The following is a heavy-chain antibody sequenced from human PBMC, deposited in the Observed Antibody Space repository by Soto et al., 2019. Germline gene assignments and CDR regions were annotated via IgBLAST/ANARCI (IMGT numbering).Heavy chain of an antibody. J-gene: IGHJ5*02. V-gene: IGHV4-39*01. Sequence: SETLSLTCTVSGGSISSSSYYWGWIRQPPGKGLEWIGSIYYSGSTYYNPSLKSRVTISVDTSKNQFSLKLSSVTAADTAVYYCASLSYSNGWYWFDPWGQGTLVTVSS. CDR3: ASLSYSNGWYWFDP. CDR2: IYYSGST. CDR1: GGSISSSSYY. D-gene: IGHD6-19*01.